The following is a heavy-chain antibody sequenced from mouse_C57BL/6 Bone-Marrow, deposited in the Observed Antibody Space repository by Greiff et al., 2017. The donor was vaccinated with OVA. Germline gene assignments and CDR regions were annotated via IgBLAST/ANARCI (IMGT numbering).Heavy chain of an antibody. D-gene: IGHD2-5*01. CDR3: ARWDSNYAMDY. J-gene: IGHJ4*01. Sequence: VQLKESGPELVKPGASVKISCKASGYTFTDYYMNWVKQSHGKSLEWIGDINPNNGGTSYNQKFKGKATLTVDKSSSTAYMELRSLTSEDSAVYYCARWDSNYAMDYWGQGTSVTVSS. CDR1: GYTFTDYY. V-gene: IGHV1-26*01. CDR2: INPNNGGT.